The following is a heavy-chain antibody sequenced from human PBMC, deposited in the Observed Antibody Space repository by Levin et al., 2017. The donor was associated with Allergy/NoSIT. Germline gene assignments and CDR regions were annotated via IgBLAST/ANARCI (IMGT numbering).Heavy chain of an antibody. Sequence: QAGGSLRLSCVASGFTFSSYWMSWVRQAPGKGLEWVANIKQDGSEKYYVGSLKGRFTISRDNAKNSLYLQMNSLRAEDSAVYYCVRDWAFGVVPPIHQDYWGQGILVTVSS. CDR1: GFTFSSYW. D-gene: IGHD2-21*02. J-gene: IGHJ4*02. CDR2: IKQDGSEK. CDR3: VRDWAFGVVPPIHQDY. V-gene: IGHV3-7*01.